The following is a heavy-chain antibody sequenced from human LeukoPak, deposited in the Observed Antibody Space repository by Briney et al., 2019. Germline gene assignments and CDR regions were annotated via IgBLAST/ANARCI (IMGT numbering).Heavy chain of an antibody. CDR1: GFTFSSYN. J-gene: IGHJ3*02. CDR3: ARDRGYSDSSGYYSDAFDI. CDR2: ISSSSSYI. V-gene: IGHV3-21*01. D-gene: IGHD3-22*01. Sequence: PGGSLRLSCAASGFTFSSYNMNWVRQAPGKGLEWVSAISSSSSYIFYADSVRGRFTFSSDNAKNSLFLQMNSLRAEDTALYYCARDRGYSDSSGYYSDAFDIWGQGTMVTVSS.